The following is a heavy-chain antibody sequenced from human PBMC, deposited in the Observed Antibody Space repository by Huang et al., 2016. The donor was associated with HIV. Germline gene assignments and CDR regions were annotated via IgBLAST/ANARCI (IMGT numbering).Heavy chain of an antibody. CDR3: ARQGVGDFVVEPTGLGAFDI. Sequence: EVQLVQSGAVVKKPGESLKISCKGSGYTFTGYWIGWVGQMPGKGLEWMVIIYPGDSDTTYIPSFQGQVTISADKSISTAYLQWSGLKASDTAMYYCARQGVGDFVVEPTGLGAFDIWGQGTMVTVSS. D-gene: IGHD2-2*01. CDR1: GYTFTGYW. J-gene: IGHJ3*02. V-gene: IGHV5-51*01. CDR2: IYPGDSDT.